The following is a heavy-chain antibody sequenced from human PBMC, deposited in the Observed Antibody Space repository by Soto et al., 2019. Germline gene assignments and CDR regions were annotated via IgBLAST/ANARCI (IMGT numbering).Heavy chain of an antibody. D-gene: IGHD2-21*02. J-gene: IGHJ5*02. V-gene: IGHV4-34*01. CDR1: GWSFSGYY. Sequence: SETLSLTCAVSGWSFSGYYWSWIRQPPGKGLEWIGEINHSGSTNYNPSLKSRVTISVDTSKNQFSLKLSFVTAADTAVYYCARVGCGGDCFWFDPWGQGTLVTVS. CDR3: ARVGCGGDCFWFDP. CDR2: INHSGST.